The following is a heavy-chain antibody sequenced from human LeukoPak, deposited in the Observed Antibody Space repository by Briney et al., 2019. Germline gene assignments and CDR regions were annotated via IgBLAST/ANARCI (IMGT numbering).Heavy chain of an antibody. CDR1: GFTFSSYS. V-gene: IGHV3-21*01. Sequence: GGSLRLSCAASGFTFSSYSMNWVRQAPGKGLEWVSSISSSSSYIYYADSVKGRSTISRDNAKNSLYLQMNSLRAEDTAVYYCARELDTEEFDYWGQGTLATVSS. CDR3: ARELDTEEFDY. CDR2: ISSSSSYI. D-gene: IGHD1-14*01. J-gene: IGHJ4*02.